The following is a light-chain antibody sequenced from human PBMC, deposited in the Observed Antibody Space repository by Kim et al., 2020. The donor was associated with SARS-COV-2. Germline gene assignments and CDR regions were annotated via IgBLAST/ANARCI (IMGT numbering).Light chain of an antibody. CDR2: AVT. Sequence: GQSVPISCTGTSSDVGGYDYVSWYQQHPGKAPKLIIYAVTKRPSGVPDRFSGSKSGNTASLTVSGLQAEDEADYYCYSYAGSNNWVFGGGTQLTVL. CDR3: YSYAGSNNWV. V-gene: IGLV2-8*01. CDR1: SSDVGGYDY. J-gene: IGLJ3*02.